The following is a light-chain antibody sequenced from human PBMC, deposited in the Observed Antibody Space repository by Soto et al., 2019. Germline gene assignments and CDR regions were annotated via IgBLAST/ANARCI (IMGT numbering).Light chain of an antibody. CDR3: QQYGSSPLT. J-gene: IGKJ4*01. CDR2: DAS. CDR1: QDISNY. V-gene: IGKV1-33*01. Sequence: DIQMTQSPSSLSASVGDRVTITCQASQDISNYLNWYQQKPGKAPKLLIYDASNLETGVPSRFSGSGSGTDFTFTISSLQPEDFALYYCQQYGSSPLTFGGGTKVDIK.